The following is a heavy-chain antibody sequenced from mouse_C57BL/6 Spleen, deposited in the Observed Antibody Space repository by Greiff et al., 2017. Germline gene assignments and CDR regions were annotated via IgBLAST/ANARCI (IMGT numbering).Heavy chain of an antibody. CDR3: ARSNYSYAMDY. CDR1: GFTFSDYG. V-gene: IGHV5-17*01. J-gene: IGHJ4*01. D-gene: IGHD2-5*01. Sequence: EVKLMESGGGLVKPGGSLKLSCAASGFTFSDYGMHWVRQAPEKGLEWVAYISSGSSTNYYADTVKGRFTISRANAKNTLFLQMTSLRSEDTAMYYCARSNYSYAMDYWGQGTSVTVSS. CDR2: ISSGSSTN.